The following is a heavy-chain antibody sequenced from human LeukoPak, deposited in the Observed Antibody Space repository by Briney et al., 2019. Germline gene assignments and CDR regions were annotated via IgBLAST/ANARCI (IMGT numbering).Heavy chain of an antibody. CDR2: INSNGGST. CDR3: ARGQFDQ. J-gene: IGHJ4*02. V-gene: IGHV3-64*01. CDR1: GFIFSNFA. Sequence: GGSLRLSCAASGFIFSNFAMHWVRQAPGKGLEYVSGINSNGGSTYYANSVKGRFTISRDISRATLYLQMDSLRAEDMAVYYCARGQFDQWGQGTLVTVSS.